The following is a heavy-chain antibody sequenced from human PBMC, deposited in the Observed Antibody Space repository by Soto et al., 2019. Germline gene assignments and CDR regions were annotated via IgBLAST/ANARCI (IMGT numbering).Heavy chain of an antibody. CDR1: GFSFSTYY. D-gene: IGHD2-2*01. CDR2: INNDGSST. J-gene: IGHJ4*02. CDR3: ARVEHCSSTDCYSIYDY. Sequence: EVQLVESGGTLVQPGGSLRLSCAASGFSFSTYYMHWVRQAPGKGLVWVARINNDGSSTNYADSVKGRFTISRANAKNTLYLKMDSLRAEDTAVYYCARVEHCSSTDCYSIYDYWGQGTLVTVSS. V-gene: IGHV3-74*01.